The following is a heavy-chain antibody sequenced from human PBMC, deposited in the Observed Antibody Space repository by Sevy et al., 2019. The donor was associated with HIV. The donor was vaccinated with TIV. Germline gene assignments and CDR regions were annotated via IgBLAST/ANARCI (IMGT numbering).Heavy chain of an antibody. J-gene: IGHJ4*02. D-gene: IGHD6-13*01. CDR3: AKDGSSSTWYGGDDFDY. Sequence: GGSLRLSCAASGFTFNSYAMSWVRQAPGKGLEWVSTISGSGVSTYADSVKGRFTISRDNSKNTLYLQMNSLRAEDTAVYYCAKDGSSSTWYGGDDFDYWGQGTLVTVSS. CDR2: ISGSGVST. CDR1: GFTFNSYA. V-gene: IGHV3-23*01.